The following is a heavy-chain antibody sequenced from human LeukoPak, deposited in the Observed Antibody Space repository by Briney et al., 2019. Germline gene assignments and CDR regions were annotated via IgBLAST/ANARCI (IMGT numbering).Heavy chain of an antibody. Sequence: ASVKVSCKASGGTFSSYAISWVRQAPGQGLEWMGWINPNSGGTNYAQKFQGRVTMTRDTSISTAYMELSRLRSDDTAVYYCARVKEDFWSGYENYMDVWGKGTTVTVSS. D-gene: IGHD3-3*01. CDR1: GGTFSSYA. J-gene: IGHJ6*03. CDR3: ARVKEDFWSGYENYMDV. V-gene: IGHV1-2*02. CDR2: INPNSGGT.